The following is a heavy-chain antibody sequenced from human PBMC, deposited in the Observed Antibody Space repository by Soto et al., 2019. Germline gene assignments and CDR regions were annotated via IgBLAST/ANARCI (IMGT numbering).Heavy chain of an antibody. CDR1: GFTFTKKA. V-gene: IGHV1-3*01. CDR3: EKDRAITIFGVVISSTFDY. Sequence: ASEKVSCKASGFTFTKKAIHWVRQAPGQGLEWMGWINAGNGDTKYSQNFQGRVTITADTSTTTAYMELSSLRSEDTAIYYCEKDRAITIFGVVISSTFDYWGQGTLVTVSS. J-gene: IGHJ4*02. CDR2: INAGNGDT. D-gene: IGHD3-3*01.